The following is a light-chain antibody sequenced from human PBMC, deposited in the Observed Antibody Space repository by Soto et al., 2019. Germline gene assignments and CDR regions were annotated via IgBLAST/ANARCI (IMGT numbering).Light chain of an antibody. Sequence: EIVFTQSPGSRRLSPRHRVTLSCRASQTVRSDYVAWYQKKPGQAPKLLIYGASTRATGSPARFSGSGSGTEFTLTISSRQSEAFAVYYCHQYSIWRTSAQGAKVDI. CDR1: QTVRSD. CDR2: GAS. V-gene: IGKV3-15*01. CDR3: HQYSIWRT. J-gene: IGKJ1*01.